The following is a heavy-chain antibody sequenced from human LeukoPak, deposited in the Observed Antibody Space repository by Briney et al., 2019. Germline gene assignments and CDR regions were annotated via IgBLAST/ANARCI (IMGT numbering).Heavy chain of an antibody. CDR3: ARGGLSGYSYGYYFDY. J-gene: IGHJ4*02. Sequence: SGTLSLTCAVYGGSFSGYYWSWIRQPPGKGLKWIGEINHSGSTNYNPSLKSRVTISVDTSKNQFPLKLSSVTAADTAVYYCARGGLSGYSYGYYFDYWGQGTLVTVSS. CDR1: GGSFSGYY. V-gene: IGHV4-34*01. CDR2: INHSGST. D-gene: IGHD5-18*01.